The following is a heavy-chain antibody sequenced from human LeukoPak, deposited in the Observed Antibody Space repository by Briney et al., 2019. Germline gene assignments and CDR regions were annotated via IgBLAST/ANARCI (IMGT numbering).Heavy chain of an antibody. V-gene: IGHV3-23*01. CDR2: ISPNGVIT. CDR1: GFTFSSYW. Sequence: GGSLRLSCAASGFTFSSYWMYWVRQAPGKGLEWVSGISPNGVITYYADSVKGRFTISRDNSKGTVYLQMNSLRPEDTAVYYCAKDDAWLQYGNWGRGTLVTVSS. D-gene: IGHD5-24*01. J-gene: IGHJ4*02. CDR3: AKDDAWLQYGN.